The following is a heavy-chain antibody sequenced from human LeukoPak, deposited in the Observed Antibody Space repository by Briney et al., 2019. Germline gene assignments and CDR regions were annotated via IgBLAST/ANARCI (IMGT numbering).Heavy chain of an antibody. CDR3: ARGLGGSGSYFLTFDY. D-gene: IGHD1-26*01. CDR2: INPNSGGT. V-gene: IGHV1-2*02. J-gene: IGHJ4*02. CDR1: GYIFTGYF. Sequence: ASVKVSCKASGYIFTGYFLHWVRQAPGQGLEWMGWINPNSGGTNYAQKFQGSVTMTRDTSISTAYMELGSLRSDDTAVHYCARGLGGSGSYFLTFDYWGQGTLVTVSS.